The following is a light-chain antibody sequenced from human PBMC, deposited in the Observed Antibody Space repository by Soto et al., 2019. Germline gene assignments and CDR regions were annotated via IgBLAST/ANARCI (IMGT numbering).Light chain of an antibody. J-gene: IGKJ1*01. Sequence: ETVLTQSPDTLSLSPGARATLSCMVSQSVSSSYLAWYQQKPGQAPRLLIYGASSRATGIPDRFSGSGSGTDFTLTISRLEPEDFAVYYCQQYGSSPRTFGQGTKVDI. CDR1: QSVSSSY. CDR3: QQYGSSPRT. V-gene: IGKV3-20*01. CDR2: GAS.